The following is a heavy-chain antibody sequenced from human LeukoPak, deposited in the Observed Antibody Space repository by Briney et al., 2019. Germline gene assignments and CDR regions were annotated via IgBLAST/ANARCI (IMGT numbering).Heavy chain of an antibody. J-gene: IGHJ1*01. CDR3: ARDESTSILWW. D-gene: IGHD2-21*01. Sequence: ASVKVSCKASGYTFINYYMHWVRQAPGQGLEWMGIINPSGGSTSYAQKFQGRVTMTRDTSTSTVYMELSSLRSEDTAVYYCARDESTSILWWWGQGTLVSVSS. CDR1: GYTFINYY. V-gene: IGHV1-46*01. CDR2: INPSGGST.